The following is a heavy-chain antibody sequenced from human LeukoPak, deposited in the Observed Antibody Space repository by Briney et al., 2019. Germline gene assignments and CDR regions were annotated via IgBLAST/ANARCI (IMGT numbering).Heavy chain of an antibody. CDR3: ARDGRGANHYFDY. CDR1: GGSISSGGYY. CDR2: IYYSGST. V-gene: IGHV4-31*03. J-gene: IGHJ4*02. Sequence: SETLSLTCTVSGGSISSGGYYWSWIRQHPGKGLEWIGYIYYSGSTYYNPSLKSRVTISVDTSKNQFSLKLSSVTAADTAVYYCARDGRGANHYFDYWGQGTLVTVSS.